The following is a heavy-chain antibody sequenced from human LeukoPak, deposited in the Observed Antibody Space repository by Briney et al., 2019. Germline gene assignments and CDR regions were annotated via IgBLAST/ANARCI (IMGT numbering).Heavy chain of an antibody. V-gene: IGHV3-30-3*01. D-gene: IGHD3/OR15-3a*01. CDR3: ARDKDWAFDY. J-gene: IGHJ4*02. CDR1: GFTFSSYA. Sequence: GGSLRLSCAASGFTFSSYAMHWVRQAPGKGLEWVAVISYDGSNKYYADSVKGRFTISRDNSKNTLYLQMNSLRAEDTAVYHCARDKDWAFDYWGQGTLVTVSS. CDR2: ISYDGSNK.